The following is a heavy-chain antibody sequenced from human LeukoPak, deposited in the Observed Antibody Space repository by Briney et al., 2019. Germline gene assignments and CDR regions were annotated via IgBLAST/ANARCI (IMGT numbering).Heavy chain of an antibody. J-gene: IGHJ6*02. CDR3: ARTPSTTAAHFYYGMDA. CDR1: GGPISSYY. Sequence: PSQTLSLTCTVSGGPISSYYWTWIRQPPGKRLAWIGSVYYSGSTNYNPSLKSRVTIAADTSKNQFSLKLTSVTAADTAVYFCARTPSTTAAHFYYGMDAWGQGTTVTVSS. D-gene: IGHD6-25*01. V-gene: IGHV4-59*01. CDR2: VYYSGST.